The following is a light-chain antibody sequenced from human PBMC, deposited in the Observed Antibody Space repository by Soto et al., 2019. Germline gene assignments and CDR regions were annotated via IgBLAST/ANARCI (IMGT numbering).Light chain of an antibody. Sequence: QSVLTQPPSVSGAPRQRVTISCTGSSSNIGSTYGVQWYQQLPGTAPKLLIHGNTDRPSGVPDRFSGSKSGTSASLAITGLQADDEADYYCQSYDDSLSVHYVFGTGTKVTVL. CDR1: SSNIGSTYG. J-gene: IGLJ1*01. CDR2: GNT. CDR3: QSYDDSLSVHYV. V-gene: IGLV1-40*01.